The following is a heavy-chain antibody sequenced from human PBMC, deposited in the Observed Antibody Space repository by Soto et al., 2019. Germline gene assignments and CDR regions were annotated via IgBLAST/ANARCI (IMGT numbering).Heavy chain of an antibody. J-gene: IGHJ4*02. CDR1: GGSIISGDYC. Sequence: SETLSLTCTVSGGSIISGDYCWICIRQPPGKGLEWIGYIYYSGSTYYNPSLKSRVTISVDTSKNQFSLKLSSVTAADTAVYYCARVVRVDQSFDYWGQGTLVTVSS. V-gene: IGHV4-30-4*01. D-gene: IGHD1-26*01. CDR2: IYYSGST. CDR3: ARVVRVDQSFDY.